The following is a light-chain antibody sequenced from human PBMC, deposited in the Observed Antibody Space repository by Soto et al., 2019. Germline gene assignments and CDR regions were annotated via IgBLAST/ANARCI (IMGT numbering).Light chain of an antibody. CDR2: DNT. V-gene: IGLV1-40*01. CDR1: SSNIGAGFD. Sequence: QSVLTQPPSVSGAPGQRVIMSCTGSSSNIGAGFDVHWYQQLPGSAPTLLIYDNTNRPTGVPDRFSGSKGGTSASLTITGLQADDEADYYCQSYDISLRGNVFGPGTKVTVL. CDR3: QSYDISLRGNV. J-gene: IGLJ1*01.